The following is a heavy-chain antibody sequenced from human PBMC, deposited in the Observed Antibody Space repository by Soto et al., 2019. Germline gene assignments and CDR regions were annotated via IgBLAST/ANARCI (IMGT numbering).Heavy chain of an antibody. CDR2: IHHSGTT. Sequence: QLQESGPGLVRPSGTLSLTCAVSGASIISSNWWTWARQAPGKGLEWIGEIHHSGTTSYNPSLTVRPTVAVAASRTLFSLNLDSAPPRDTAVYSCARAPTSPSSQRRLTSGLGVWGQGTTVAVTS. CDR3: ARAPTSPSSQRRLTSGLGV. J-gene: IGHJ6*02. D-gene: IGHD6-13*01. CDR1: GASIISSNW. V-gene: IGHV4-4*02.